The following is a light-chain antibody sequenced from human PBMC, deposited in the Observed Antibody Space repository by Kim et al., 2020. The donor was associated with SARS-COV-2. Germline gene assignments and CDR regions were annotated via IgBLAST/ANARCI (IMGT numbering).Light chain of an antibody. CDR2: GAS. V-gene: IGKV3-20*01. CDR1: QSVSSSY. J-gene: IGKJ1*01. Sequence: PGKRAPLSCRASQSVSSSYLAWYQQKPGQAPRLLIYGASSRATGIPDRFSGSGSGTDFTLTISRLEPEDFAVYYCQQYGSSPQWTFGQGTKVDIK. CDR3: QQYGSSPQWT.